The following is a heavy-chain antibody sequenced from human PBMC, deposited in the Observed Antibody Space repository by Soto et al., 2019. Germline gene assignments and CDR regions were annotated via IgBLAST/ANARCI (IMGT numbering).Heavy chain of an antibody. CDR2: IYYSGST. Sequence: SETLSLTCTVSGGSISSSSYYWGWIRQPPGKGLEWIGSIYYSGSTYYNPSLKSRVTISVDTSKNQFSLKLSSVTAADTAVYYCASSTMGFWSGYAQAYYYYGMDVWGQGTTVTVSS. D-gene: IGHD3-3*01. CDR3: ASSTMGFWSGYAQAYYYYGMDV. CDR1: GGSISSSSYY. V-gene: IGHV4-39*01. J-gene: IGHJ6*02.